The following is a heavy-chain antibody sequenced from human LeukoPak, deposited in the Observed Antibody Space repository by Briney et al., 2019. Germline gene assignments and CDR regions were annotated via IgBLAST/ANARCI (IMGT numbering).Heavy chain of an antibody. J-gene: IGHJ4*02. CDR2: ISGSGGST. D-gene: IGHD5-18*01. Sequence: GGSLRLSCTVSGFTFSSNAMSWVRQAPGKGLEWVSAISGSGGSTYYADSVKGRFTISRDNSKNTLYLQMNSLRAEDTAVYYCAKESAMTYYFDYWGQGTLVTVSS. CDR1: GFTFSSNA. CDR3: AKESAMTYYFDY. V-gene: IGHV3-23*01.